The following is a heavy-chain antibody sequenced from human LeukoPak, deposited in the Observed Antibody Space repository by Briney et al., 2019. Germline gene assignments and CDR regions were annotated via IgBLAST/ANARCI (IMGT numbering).Heavy chain of an antibody. CDR3: ARVSITMVRGVKNTGYYYYYYGMDV. D-gene: IGHD3-10*01. V-gene: IGHV3-30-3*01. CDR2: ISYDGSNK. CDR1: GFTFSSYA. Sequence: GRSLRLSCAASGFTFSSYAMHWVRQAPGKGLEWVAVISYDGSNKYYADSVKGRFTISRDNSKNTLYLQMNSLRAEDTAVYYCARVSITMVRGVKNTGYYYYYYGMDVWGQGTTVTVSS. J-gene: IGHJ6*02.